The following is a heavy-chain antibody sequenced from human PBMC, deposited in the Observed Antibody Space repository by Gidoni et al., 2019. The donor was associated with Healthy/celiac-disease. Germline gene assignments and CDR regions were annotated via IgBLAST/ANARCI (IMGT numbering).Heavy chain of an antibody. V-gene: IGHV3-48*03. CDR1: GFTFSSYE. J-gene: IGHJ3*02. CDR3: ARPTFNDAFDI. CDR2: ISSSGSTI. Sequence: EVQLVESGGGLVQPGGSLRLSCAASGFTFSSYEMNWVRQAPGKGLECVSYISSSGSTIYYADSVKGRFTISRDNAKNSLYLQMNSLRAEDTAVYYCARPTFNDAFDIWGQGTMVTVSS.